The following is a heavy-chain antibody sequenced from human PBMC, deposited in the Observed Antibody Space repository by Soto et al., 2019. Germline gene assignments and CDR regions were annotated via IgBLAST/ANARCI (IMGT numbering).Heavy chain of an antibody. CDR3: ARERGRHKHFDY. CDR1: GYTFTDYG. V-gene: IGHV1-18*01. CDR2: INTYKGNI. D-gene: IGHD3-10*01. J-gene: IGHJ4*02. Sequence: QVQLVQSGAEVKKPGASVRVSCKSSGYTFTDYGITWVRQAPGQGLEWMGWINTYKGNINYAQRLQGRVTMTTDTSTSTAYMELRSLTSVDTAVYYRARERGRHKHFDYWGQGALVTVSS.